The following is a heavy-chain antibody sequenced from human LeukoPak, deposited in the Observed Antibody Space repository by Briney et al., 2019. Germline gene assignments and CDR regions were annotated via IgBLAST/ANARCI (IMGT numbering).Heavy chain of an antibody. D-gene: IGHD3-10*01. CDR3: AGESGATNYFDY. V-gene: IGHV4-59*01. CDR2: IYYSGST. Sequence: SETPSLTCTVSGGSISSYYWSWIRQPPGKGLEWIGYIYYSGSTNYNPSLKSRVTISVDTSKNQFSLKLSSVTAADTAVYYCAGESGATNYFDYWGQGTLVTVSS. J-gene: IGHJ4*02. CDR1: GGSISSYY.